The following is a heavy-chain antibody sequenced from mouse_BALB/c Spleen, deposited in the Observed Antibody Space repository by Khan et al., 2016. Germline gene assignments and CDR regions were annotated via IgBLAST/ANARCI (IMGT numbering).Heavy chain of an antibody. D-gene: IGHD2-14*01. CDR3: ARGTPFAS. CDR2: IYPGDGDT. V-gene: IGHV1-80*01. CDR1: GYAFSGYW. J-gene: IGHJ3*01. Sequence: QVQLKESGAELVRPGSSVKISCKASGYAFSGYWMNWVKQRPGQGLEWIGQIYPGDGDTNYNGKFKGKATLTADKSSSTAYMQRSILTAEDSAVYFCARGTPFASWGQGTLVTVSA.